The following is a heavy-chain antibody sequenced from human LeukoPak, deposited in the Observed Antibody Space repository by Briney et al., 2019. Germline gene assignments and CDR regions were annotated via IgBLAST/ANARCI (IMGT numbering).Heavy chain of an antibody. Sequence: GGSLRLSCAVSGVTFSGHPMSWVRQAPGKGLEWVSAISGSGDNTYYADSVKGRFTISRDNSRNTLYLQVNSLRAEDTAMYYCAMIAGAGTYFDYWGQGTLVTVPS. CDR3: AMIAGAGTYFDY. V-gene: IGHV3-23*01. CDR2: ISGSGDNT. J-gene: IGHJ4*02. CDR1: GVTFSGHP. D-gene: IGHD6-13*01.